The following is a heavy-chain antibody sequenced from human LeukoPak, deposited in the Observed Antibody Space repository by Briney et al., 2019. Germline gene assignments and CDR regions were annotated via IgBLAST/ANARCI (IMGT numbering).Heavy chain of an antibody. V-gene: IGHV1-24*01. J-gene: IGHJ4*02. CDR3: ATVLPQANDFWSGYPNFDY. D-gene: IGHD3-3*01. Sequence: AASVKVSCKVSGYTLTELSMHWVRQAPGKGLEWMGGFDPEDGETIYAQKFQGRVTMTGDTSTDTAYMELSSLRSEDTAVYYCATVLPQANDFWSGYPNFDYWGQGTLVTVSS. CDR2: FDPEDGET. CDR1: GYTLTELS.